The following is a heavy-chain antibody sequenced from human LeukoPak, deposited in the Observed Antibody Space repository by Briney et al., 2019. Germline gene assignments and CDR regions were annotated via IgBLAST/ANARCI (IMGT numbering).Heavy chain of an antibody. J-gene: IGHJ4*02. D-gene: IGHD6-13*01. Sequence: SETLSLTCTVSGGSISSGGYYWIWIRQPPGKGLEWIGYVYHSGSTYYNPSLKSRLTISVDRSKNQFSLKLSSVTAADTAVYYCARDSGAAGVPGYWGQGTLVTVSS. CDR1: GGSISSGGYY. CDR3: ARDSGAAGVPGY. CDR2: VYHSGST. V-gene: IGHV4-30-2*01.